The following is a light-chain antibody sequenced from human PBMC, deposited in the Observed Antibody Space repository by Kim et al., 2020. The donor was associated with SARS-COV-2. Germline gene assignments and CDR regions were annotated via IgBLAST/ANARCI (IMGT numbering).Light chain of an antibody. CDR3: QAWDSSTAI. J-gene: IGLJ1*01. V-gene: IGLV3-1*01. CDR1: KLGDKY. CDR2: QDS. Sequence: SYELTQPPSVSVSPGQTASITCSGDKLGDKYACWYQQKPGQSPVLVIYQDSKRPSGIPERFSGSNSGNTATLTISGTQAMDEADYYCQAWDSSTAIFGTGTKGIVL.